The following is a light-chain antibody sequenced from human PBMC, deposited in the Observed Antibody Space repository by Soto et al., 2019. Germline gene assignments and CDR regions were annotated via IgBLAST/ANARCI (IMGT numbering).Light chain of an antibody. V-gene: IGKV3-15*01. CDR1: QSVNNN. CDR3: QEYNRRPPAT. Sequence: ELVLTQSPATLSVSPGEGVTLSCRARQSVNNNLAWYQQKPGLAPSLLIHGASTRAAGVPARFSGSGSGTEFTLTISSLQSEDSAVYYCQEYNRRPPATFGQGTKVEIK. J-gene: IGKJ1*01. CDR2: GAS.